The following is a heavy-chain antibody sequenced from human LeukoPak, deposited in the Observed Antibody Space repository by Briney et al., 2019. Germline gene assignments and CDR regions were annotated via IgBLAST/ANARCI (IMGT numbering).Heavy chain of an antibody. CDR3: ARSGFEAFDM. J-gene: IGHJ3*02. V-gene: IGHV3-21*01. D-gene: IGHD1-26*01. Sequence: GGSLRLSCAASGFIFSYYSMNWVRQAPGKGLEWVSSVNSNSNYMSYADSVKGRFTISRDNGKNSLYLQMTSLRAEDTAAYYCARSGFEAFDMWGQGTMVTVSS. CDR1: GFIFSYYS. CDR2: VNSNSNYM.